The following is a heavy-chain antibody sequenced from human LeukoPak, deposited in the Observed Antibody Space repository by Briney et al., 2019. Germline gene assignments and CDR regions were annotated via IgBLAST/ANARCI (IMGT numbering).Heavy chain of an antibody. J-gene: IGHJ5*02. D-gene: IGHD2-8*02. CDR3: ARDPGGWFDP. Sequence: GGSLRLSCAASGFTFSTYWMHWVRQAPGEGLVWVSRIHTDGSSTNYADSVRGRFTISRDNAKNTLYLQMDSLRAEDTAVYYCARDPGGWFDPWGQGTLVTVSS. V-gene: IGHV3-74*01. CDR2: IHTDGSST. CDR1: GFTFSTYW.